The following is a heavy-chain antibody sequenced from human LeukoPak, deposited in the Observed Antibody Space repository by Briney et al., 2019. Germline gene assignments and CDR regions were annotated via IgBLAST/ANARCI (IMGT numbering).Heavy chain of an antibody. CDR1: GGSVSSGRYH. D-gene: IGHD1-26*01. CDR2: FYTSGST. Sequence: PSGTLSLTCSVSGGSVSSGRYHWAWIRQPAGKGLEWIGRFYTSGSTNYNPSLESRVTISIDTSKNQFSLKLSSVTAADTAVYYCARETTLGPTSRMDVWGKGATVTVSS. CDR3: ARETTLGPTSRMDV. J-gene: IGHJ6*04. V-gene: IGHV4-61*02.